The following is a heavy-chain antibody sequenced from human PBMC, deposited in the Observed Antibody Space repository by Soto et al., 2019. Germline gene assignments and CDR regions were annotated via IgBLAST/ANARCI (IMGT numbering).Heavy chain of an antibody. V-gene: IGHV1-8*01. Sequence: QVQLVQSGAEVKKTGASVKVSCKASGYTFTSYDLNWVRQATGQGLEWMGWMNPTSGNKGYAQKFKGRVTMTRNTSISTAYMELSSLRSEDTAVYYCARDYGGPTGAFDIWGQGTMVTVSS. CDR2: MNPTSGNK. CDR3: ARDYGGPTGAFDI. J-gene: IGHJ3*02. D-gene: IGHD4-17*01. CDR1: GYTFTSYD.